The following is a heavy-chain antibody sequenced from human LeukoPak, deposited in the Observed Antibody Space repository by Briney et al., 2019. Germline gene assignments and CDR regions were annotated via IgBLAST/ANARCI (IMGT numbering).Heavy chain of an antibody. CDR2: ISSDSGII. CDR3: ARNYSPFDY. V-gene: IGHV3-48*01. J-gene: IGHJ4*02. D-gene: IGHD3-10*01. CDR1: GFTFSVYS. Sequence: GGSLRLSCAAPGFTFSVYSMNWVRQAPGKGLEWVSYISSDSGIIYYADSVKGRFTISRDNAKNSLYLQMDNLRAADTAVYYCARNYSPFDYWGQGTLVTVSS.